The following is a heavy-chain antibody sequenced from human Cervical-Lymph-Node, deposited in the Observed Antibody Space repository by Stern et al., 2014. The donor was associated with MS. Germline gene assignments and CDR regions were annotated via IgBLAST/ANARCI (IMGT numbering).Heavy chain of an antibody. CDR3: AAGVAAAGSYYYYGMDV. V-gene: IGHV1-58*01. D-gene: IGHD6-13*01. J-gene: IGHJ6*02. CDR1: GFTFTSSA. CDR2: IVVGSGNT. Sequence: QLVQSGPEVKKPGTSVKVSCKASGFTFTSSAVQWVRQARGQRLEWIGWIVVGSGNTNYEQKFQERVTITRDMSTSTAYMELSSLRSEDTAVYYCAAGVAAAGSYYYYGMDVWGQGTTVTVSS.